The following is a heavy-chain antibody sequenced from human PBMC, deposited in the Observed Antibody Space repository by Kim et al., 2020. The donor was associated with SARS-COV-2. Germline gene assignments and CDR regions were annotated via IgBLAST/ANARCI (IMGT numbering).Heavy chain of an antibody. J-gene: IGHJ4*02. CDR1: GHTFTRDI. Sequence: ASVKVSCKTSGHTFTRDIIHWVRQAPGQRLEWMGGIDCGNGNTIYSQKFQGRVTFTTDTSASTAYMELSSLRSEDSAVYYCLGGYYFDYWGQGTLVTVSS. CDR3: LGGYYFDY. V-gene: IGHV1-3*01. CDR2: IDCGNGNT. D-gene: IGHD2-15*01.